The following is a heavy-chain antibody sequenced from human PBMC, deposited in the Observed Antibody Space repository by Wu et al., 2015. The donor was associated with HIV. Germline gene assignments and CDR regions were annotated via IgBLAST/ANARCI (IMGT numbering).Heavy chain of an antibody. J-gene: IGHJ1*01. CDR3: AREGEDGSGYYAYLQH. D-gene: IGHD3-22*01. Sequence: QVQLLQSGAEVKKPGASVMVSCKASGYTFIDYYIYWVRQAPGQGPEWMGWINTNRGGTKYAQKFQGRVTPTRDTAVTTAYLELNSLRSDDTAVYYCAREGEDGSGYYAYLQHWGQGTLVTVSS. CDR1: GYTFIDYY. CDR2: INTNRGGT. V-gene: IGHV1-2*02.